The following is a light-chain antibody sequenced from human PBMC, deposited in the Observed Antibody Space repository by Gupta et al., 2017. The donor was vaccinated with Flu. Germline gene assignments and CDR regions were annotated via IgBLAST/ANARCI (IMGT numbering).Light chain of an antibody. CDR1: QSISTH. CDR3: QENYTPPLA. CDR2: DAS. J-gene: IGKJ4*01. V-gene: IGKV1-39*01. Sequence: EIQMSQSPRSLSASVGDRVVITCRASQSISTHVNWYQQKPGKAPKFLIYDASTLQSGVPSRFSGSGSGTDFTLTISYLQPEDFATYYCQENYTPPLAFGGGTKVEIK.